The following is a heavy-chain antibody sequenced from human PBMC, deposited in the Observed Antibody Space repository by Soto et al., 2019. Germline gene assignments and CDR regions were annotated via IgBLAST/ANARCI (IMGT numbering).Heavy chain of an antibody. J-gene: IGHJ6*02. CDR2: ISAYNGNT. CDR3: ASSIIAAVGTGHYYGMDV. CDR1: GYTFTSYG. V-gene: IGHV1-18*01. D-gene: IGHD6-13*01. Sequence: GASVKVSCKASGYTFTSYGISWVRQAPGQGLEWMGWISAYNGNTNYAQKLQGRVTMTTDTSTSTAYIELRSLRSDDTAVYYCASSIIAAVGTGHYYGMDVWGQGTTVTVSS.